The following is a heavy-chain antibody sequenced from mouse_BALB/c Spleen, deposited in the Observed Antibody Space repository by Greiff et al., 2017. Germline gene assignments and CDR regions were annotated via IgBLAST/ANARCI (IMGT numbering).Heavy chain of an antibody. Sequence: EVQGVESGGGLVKPGGSLKLSCAASGFTFSDYYMYWVRQTPEKRLEWVATISDGGSYTYYPDSVKGRFTISRDNAKNNLYLQMSSLKSEDTAMYYCARDRHYGSSSYAMDYWGQGTSVTVSS. J-gene: IGHJ4*01. D-gene: IGHD1-1*01. V-gene: IGHV5-4*02. CDR3: ARDRHYGSSSYAMDY. CDR1: GFTFSDYY. CDR2: ISDGGSYT.